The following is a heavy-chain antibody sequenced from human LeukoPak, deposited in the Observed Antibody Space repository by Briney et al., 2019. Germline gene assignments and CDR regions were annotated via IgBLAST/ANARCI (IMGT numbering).Heavy chain of an antibody. CDR1: GFTFSSYA. CDR3: ASRPLPYYDILTGYYRVLDY. CDR2: ISYDGSNK. V-gene: IGHV3-30*04. Sequence: GGSLRLSCAASGFTFSSYAMHWVRQAPGKGLECVAVISYDGSNKYYADSVKGRFTISRDNSKNTLYLQMNSLRAEDTAVYYCASRPLPYYDILTGYYRVLDYWGQGTLVTVSS. J-gene: IGHJ4*02. D-gene: IGHD3-9*01.